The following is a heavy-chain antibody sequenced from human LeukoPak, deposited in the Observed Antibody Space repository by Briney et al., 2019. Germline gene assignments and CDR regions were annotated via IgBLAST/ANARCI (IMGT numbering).Heavy chain of an antibody. Sequence: GGSLRLSCAASEFTFSSYGMSWGRQAPGKGLEWVSVINSNSGNTFYADSVKGRFTIYRDNSKNTLYLQMNSLRAEDTAVYYCAKGGYSYGYFDYWGQGILVTVSS. D-gene: IGHD5-18*01. J-gene: IGHJ4*02. CDR1: EFTFSSYG. CDR3: AKGGYSYGYFDY. CDR2: INSNSGNT. V-gene: IGHV3-23*01.